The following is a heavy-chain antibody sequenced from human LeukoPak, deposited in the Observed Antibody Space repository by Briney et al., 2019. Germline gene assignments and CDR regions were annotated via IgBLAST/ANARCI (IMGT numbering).Heavy chain of an antibody. J-gene: IGHJ6*02. CDR2: ISGDGGST. Sequence: GGPLRLSCAASGFTFDDYAMHWVRQAPGKGLEWVSLISGDGGSTYYADSVKGRFTISRDNSKNSLYLQMNSLRTEDTALYYCAKDIRDYDSSGYLGYYYGMDVWGQGTTVTVSS. V-gene: IGHV3-43*02. CDR3: AKDIRDYDSSGYLGYYYGMDV. CDR1: GFTFDDYA. D-gene: IGHD3-22*01.